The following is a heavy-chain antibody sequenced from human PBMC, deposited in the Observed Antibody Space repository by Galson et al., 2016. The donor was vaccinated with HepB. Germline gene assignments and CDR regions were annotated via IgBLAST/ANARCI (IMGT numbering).Heavy chain of an antibody. CDR1: RYTFSYYH. J-gene: IGHJ6*02. D-gene: IGHD3-10*01. V-gene: IGHV3-21*01. CDR2: INSAGTDT. CDR3: ARSVATGPKAGGRDV. Sequence: SLRLSCAGSRYTFSYYHLNWYRQAPGKGLEWVSTINSAGTDTYYPDSLRGRFTISRDNTKNSLFLQINSLRAEDTAVYYCARSVATGPKAGGRDVWGQGTAVTVSS.